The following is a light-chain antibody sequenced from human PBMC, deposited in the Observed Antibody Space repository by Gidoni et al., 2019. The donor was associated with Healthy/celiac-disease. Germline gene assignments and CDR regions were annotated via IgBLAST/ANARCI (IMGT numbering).Light chain of an antibody. J-gene: IGLJ2*01. CDR1: SLRSYY. CDR3: NSRDSSGNHRVV. V-gene: IGLV3-19*01. Sequence: ELTQDPAVSVALGQTVRITCQGDSLRSYYASWYQQKPGQAPVLVIYGKNNRPSWIPDRFSGSSSGNPASLTITGAQAEDEADYYCNSRDSSGNHRVVFGGGTKLTVL. CDR2: GKN.